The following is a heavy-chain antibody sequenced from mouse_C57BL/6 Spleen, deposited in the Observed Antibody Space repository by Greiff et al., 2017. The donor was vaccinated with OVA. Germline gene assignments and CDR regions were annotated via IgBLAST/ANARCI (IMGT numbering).Heavy chain of an antibody. CDR1: GYTFTDYY. Sequence: EVQLQQSGPELVKPGASVKISCKASGYTFTDYYMNWVKQSHGKSLEWIGDINPNNGGTSYNQKFKGKATLTVDKSSSTAYMELRSLTSEDSAVYYCARSRDGYFDVWGTGTTVTVSS. V-gene: IGHV1-26*01. J-gene: IGHJ1*03. CDR2: INPNNGGT. D-gene: IGHD3-3*01. CDR3: ARSRDGYFDV.